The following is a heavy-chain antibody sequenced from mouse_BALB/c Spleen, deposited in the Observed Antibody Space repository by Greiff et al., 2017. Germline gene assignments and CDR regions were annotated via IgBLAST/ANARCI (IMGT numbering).Heavy chain of an antibody. Sequence: VQLKESGGGLVQPGGSLRLSCATSGFTFTDYYMSWVRQPPGKALEWLGFIRNKANGYTTEYSASVKGRFTISRDNSQSILYLQMNTLRAEDSATYYCARDSYYGPMDYWGQGTSVTVSS. CDR3: ARDSYYGPMDY. J-gene: IGHJ4*01. D-gene: IGHD1-2*01. V-gene: IGHV7-3*02. CDR1: GFTFTDYY. CDR2: IRNKANGYTT.